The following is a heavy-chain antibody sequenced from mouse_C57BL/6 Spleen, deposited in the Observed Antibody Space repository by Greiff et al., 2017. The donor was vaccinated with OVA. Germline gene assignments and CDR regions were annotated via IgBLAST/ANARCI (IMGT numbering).Heavy chain of an antibody. J-gene: IGHJ4*01. Sequence: EVQLQQSGTVLARPGASVKMSCKTSGYTFTSYWMHWVKQRPGQGLEWIGAIYPGNSDTSYNQKFKGKAKLTAVTSASTAYMELSSLTNEDSAVYYCTVVDAMDYWGQGTSVTVSS. V-gene: IGHV1-5*01. D-gene: IGHD1-1*01. CDR3: TVVDAMDY. CDR2: IYPGNSDT. CDR1: GYTFTSYW.